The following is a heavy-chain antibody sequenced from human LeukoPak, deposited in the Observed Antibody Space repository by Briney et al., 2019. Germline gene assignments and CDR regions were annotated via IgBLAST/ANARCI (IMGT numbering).Heavy chain of an antibody. CDR1: GGSINSGYYY. CDR3: ARDDYDSSGSNWYFDL. V-gene: IGHV4-61*02. D-gene: IGHD3-22*01. CDR2: IYTSGST. J-gene: IGHJ2*01. Sequence: SETLSLTCTVSGGSINSGYYYWSWIRQPAGKGLEWIGRIYTSGSTNYNPSLKSRVTISVDTSKNQFSLKLSSVTAADTAVYYCARDDYDSSGSNWYFDLWGRGTLVTVAS.